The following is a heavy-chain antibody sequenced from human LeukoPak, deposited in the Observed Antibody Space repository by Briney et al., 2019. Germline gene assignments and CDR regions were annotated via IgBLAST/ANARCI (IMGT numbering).Heavy chain of an antibody. Sequence: PGGSLRLSCAASGFTFSSYWMSLVRQAPGKGLEWVANIKQDGSEKYYVDSVKGRFTISRDNAKNSLYLQMNSLRAEDTAVYFCAREAPDYSSAFDIWGQGTMVTVSS. V-gene: IGHV3-7*01. CDR1: GFTFSSYW. D-gene: IGHD2-15*01. CDR2: IKQDGSEK. J-gene: IGHJ3*02. CDR3: AREAPDYSSAFDI.